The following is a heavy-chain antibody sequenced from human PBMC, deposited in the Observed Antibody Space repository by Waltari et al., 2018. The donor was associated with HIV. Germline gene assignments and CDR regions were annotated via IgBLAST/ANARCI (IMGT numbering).Heavy chain of an antibody. CDR3: ARGVRAHYDMVTGYYVGLD. V-gene: IGHV1-8*01. CDR1: GYTFTSYD. Sequence: QVQLVQSGAEVKKPGASVKVSCKASGYTFTSYDINWVRQATGQGLEWMGWMNSNRGNTWYAKNCQGIVTITRNTSISTAYLELSSLRSEDTAVYYCARGVRAHYDMVTGYYVGLDWSQGTLVTVSS. J-gene: IGHJ4*02. D-gene: IGHD3-9*01. CDR2: MNSNRGNT.